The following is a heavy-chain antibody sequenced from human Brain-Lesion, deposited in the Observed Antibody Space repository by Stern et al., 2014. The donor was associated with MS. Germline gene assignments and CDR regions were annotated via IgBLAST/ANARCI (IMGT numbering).Heavy chain of an antibody. Sequence: VQLVESGAEVKKPGASVKVSCKASGYTFIRYAMQWVRQPPGQRLEWMGRINGVDDKTKYSHKFQGRVTITRDASANTVYMELSSLRSEDTAVYYCARDDHRDSSGHYAPFDYWGQGTRVTVSS. CDR3: ARDDHRDSSGHYAPFDY. CDR2: INGVDDKT. D-gene: IGHD3-22*01. V-gene: IGHV1-3*01. CDR1: GYTFIRYA. J-gene: IGHJ4*02.